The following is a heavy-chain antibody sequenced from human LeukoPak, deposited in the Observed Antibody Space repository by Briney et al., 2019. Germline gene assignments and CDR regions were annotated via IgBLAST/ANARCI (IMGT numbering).Heavy chain of an antibody. Sequence: PSGGSLRLSCTASGLNLDVYHMSWHRQAPGKGLEWVSGIGVGGSDTFYADSVKGRFTISSDSSKNTLYLQMNSLKIEDTAVYYCAKGVRGGSCPLDYWGRGALVTVSS. CDR2: IGVGGSDT. J-gene: IGHJ4*02. V-gene: IGHV3-23*01. CDR1: GLNLDVYH. D-gene: IGHD2-15*01. CDR3: AKGVRGGSCPLDY.